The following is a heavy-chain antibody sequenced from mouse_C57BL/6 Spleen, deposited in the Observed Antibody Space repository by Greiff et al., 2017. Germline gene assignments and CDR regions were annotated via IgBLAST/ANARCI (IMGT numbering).Heavy chain of an antibody. CDR2: FYPGSGSI. V-gene: IGHV1-62-2*01. CDR3: ARHDGDYVWFAC. D-gene: IGHD2-4*01. CDR1: GYTFTEYT. Sequence: QVHVKQSGAELVKPGASVKLSCKASGYTFTEYTIHWVKQRSGQGLEWIGWFYPGSGSIKYNEKFKDKATLTADKSSSTVYMELSRLTSEDSAVYFCARHDGDYVWFACWGQGTQVTVSA. J-gene: IGHJ3*01.